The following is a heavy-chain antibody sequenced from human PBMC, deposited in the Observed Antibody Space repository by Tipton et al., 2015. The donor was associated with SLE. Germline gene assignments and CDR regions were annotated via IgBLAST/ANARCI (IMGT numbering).Heavy chain of an antibody. CDR3: ARADTASAFDI. CDR2: IYYSGST. V-gene: IGHV4-59*01. Sequence: TLSLTCTVSGGSISSYYWSWIRQPPGKGLEWIGYIYYSGSTNYNPSLKSRVTISVDTSKNQFSLKLSSVTAADTAVYYCARADTASAFDIWGQGTMVTVSS. J-gene: IGHJ3*02. CDR1: GGSISSYY. D-gene: IGHD2-2*02.